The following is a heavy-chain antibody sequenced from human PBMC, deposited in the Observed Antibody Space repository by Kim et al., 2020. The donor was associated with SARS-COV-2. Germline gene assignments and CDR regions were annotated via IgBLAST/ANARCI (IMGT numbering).Heavy chain of an antibody. Sequence: AKYADSVKGRFTISNDNAKNTLYLQMNNLSPEDAAVYYCARYSGSAFDIWGQGTMVSVSS. V-gene: IGHV3-74*01. D-gene: IGHD1-26*01. CDR3: ARYSGSAFDI. J-gene: IGHJ3*02. CDR2: A.